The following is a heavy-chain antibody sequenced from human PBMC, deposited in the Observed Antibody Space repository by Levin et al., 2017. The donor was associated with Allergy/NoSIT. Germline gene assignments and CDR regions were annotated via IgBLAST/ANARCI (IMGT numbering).Heavy chain of an antibody. Sequence: LSLTCAASGFTFSSSWMHWVRPAPGKGLVWVSRINSDGSSTTYADSVKGRFTISRDNAKNTLFLQMNSLRVEDTAVYYCAREYSSSRYFDLWGRGTLVTVSS. CDR1: GFTFSSSW. D-gene: IGHD6-6*01. V-gene: IGHV3-74*01. J-gene: IGHJ2*01. CDR2: INSDGSST. CDR3: AREYSSSRYFDL.